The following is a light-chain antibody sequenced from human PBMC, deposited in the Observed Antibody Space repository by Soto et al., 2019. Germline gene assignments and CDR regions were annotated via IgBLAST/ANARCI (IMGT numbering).Light chain of an antibody. CDR3: CSYAGIYTWV. CDR2: EVS. J-gene: IGLJ3*02. Sequence: QSALTQPASVSGSPGQSITISCTGTSSDVGGYNYVSWFQQHPGKAPKLKIYEVSKRPSGVPDRFSGSKSGNTASLTISGLQAEDEADYFCCSYAGIYTWVFGGGTKLTVL. CDR1: SSDVGGYNY. V-gene: IGLV2-11*01.